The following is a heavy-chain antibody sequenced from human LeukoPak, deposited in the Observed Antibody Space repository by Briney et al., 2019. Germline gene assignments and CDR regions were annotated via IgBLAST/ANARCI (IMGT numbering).Heavy chain of an antibody. CDR2: IYYSGST. D-gene: IGHD5-12*01. Sequence: SETLSLTCTVSGGSISSYYWSWIRQPPGKGLEWIGYIYYSGSTNYNPSLKSRVTISVDTSKNQFSLKLSSVTAVDTAVYYCARAGGYSGYDLDYWGQGTLVTVSS. J-gene: IGHJ4*02. CDR3: ARAGGYSGYDLDY. V-gene: IGHV4-59*01. CDR1: GGSISSYY.